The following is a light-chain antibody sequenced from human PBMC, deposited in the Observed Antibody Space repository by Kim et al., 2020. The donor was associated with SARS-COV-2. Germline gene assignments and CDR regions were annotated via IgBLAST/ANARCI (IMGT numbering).Light chain of an antibody. J-gene: IGKJ4*01. V-gene: IGKV3-11*01. CDR3: QQRANWPLT. CDR1: ESVNRY. CDR2: DTS. Sequence: LSPGDRPTLACRASESVNRYLSGYRQSPRRPPRLVIYDTSNRATGIPARFSGSGSGTDFTLTISSLGPEDFAIYYCQQRANWPLTFGGGTKVDIK.